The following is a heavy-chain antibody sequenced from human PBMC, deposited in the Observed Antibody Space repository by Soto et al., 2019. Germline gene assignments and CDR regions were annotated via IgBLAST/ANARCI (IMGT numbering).Heavy chain of an antibody. Sequence: SETLSLTCTVSGGSMSSFSWSWIRQSPGKGLEWIGHIHYSGSTNYNPSLKSRVTISVDTSKNQFSLKVSSVAATVTAVYFCARDSGESSSWYYSRGMDVWGQGTAVTVSS. J-gene: IGHJ6*02. CDR2: IHYSGST. CDR3: ARDSGESSSWYYSRGMDV. V-gene: IGHV4-59*01. D-gene: IGHD6-13*01. CDR1: GGSMSSFS.